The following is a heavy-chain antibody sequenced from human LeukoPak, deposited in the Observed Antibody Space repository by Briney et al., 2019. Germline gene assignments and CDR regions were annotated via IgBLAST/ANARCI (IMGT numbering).Heavy chain of an antibody. CDR1: GVSISTYS. Sequence: SETLSLTCSVSGVSISTYSWSWIRQPPGKGLEWIASVQYTGSTTYNPSLRSRLTISADTSQSQFSLKMTSVTTADTAVYYCARVERNWSGYYAKIYYFDYWGQGTLVTVSS. V-gene: IGHV4-59*01. D-gene: IGHD3-3*01. J-gene: IGHJ4*02. CDR2: VQYTGST. CDR3: ARVERNWSGYYAKIYYFDY.